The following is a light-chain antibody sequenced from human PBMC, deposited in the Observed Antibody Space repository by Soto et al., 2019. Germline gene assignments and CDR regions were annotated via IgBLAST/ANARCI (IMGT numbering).Light chain of an antibody. Sequence: EIVLTQSPGTLSLSPGERATLSCRASQSVSNNYLAWYQQKPGQAPRLLISGASNRATGIPDRFSGSGSGTDFTLAIRRLEPEEFGVYYCQQYGTATFAFGPGTKVDLK. CDR3: QQYGTATFA. J-gene: IGKJ3*01. CDR2: GAS. V-gene: IGKV3-20*01. CDR1: QSVSNNY.